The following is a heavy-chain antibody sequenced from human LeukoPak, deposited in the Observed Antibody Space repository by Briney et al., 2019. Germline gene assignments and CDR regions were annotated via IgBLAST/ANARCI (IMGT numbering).Heavy chain of an antibody. CDR1: GFTFSSYA. J-gene: IGHJ4*02. CDR2: ITGSGGST. CDR3: AKAPVTTCRGAYCYPFDY. V-gene: IGHV3-23*01. Sequence: GGSLRLSCAASGFTFSSYAMSWVRQAPGKGLEWVSAITGSGGSTYYADSVKDRFTISRDSSKNTLFLQMNRLRPEDAAVYYCAKAPVTTCRGAYCYPFDYWGQGTLVTVSS. D-gene: IGHD2-21*01.